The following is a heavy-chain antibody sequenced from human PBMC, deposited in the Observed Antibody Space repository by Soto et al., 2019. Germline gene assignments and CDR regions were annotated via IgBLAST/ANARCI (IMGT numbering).Heavy chain of an antibody. V-gene: IGHV4-59*12. CDR1: GVSFSSYY. D-gene: IGHD2-15*01. Sequence: SETLSLTCTVSGVSFSSYYWSWIRQPPGKGLEWIGYIHYSGSTSYNPSLKSRVAISVDTSKNQFSLKLSSVTAADTAVYYCARDHCSGGSCYSWPPYNWFDPWGQGTLVTVSS. CDR2: IHYSGST. CDR3: ARDHCSGGSCYSWPPYNWFDP. J-gene: IGHJ5*02.